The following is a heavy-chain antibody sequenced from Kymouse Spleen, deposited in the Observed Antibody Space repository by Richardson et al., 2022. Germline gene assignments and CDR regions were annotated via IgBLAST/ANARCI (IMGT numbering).Heavy chain of an antibody. CDR3: AKEGAGYCSSTSCFSMVRGALHFDY. CDR2: ISWNSGSI. Sequence: EVQLVESGGGLVQPGRSLRLSCAASGFTFDDYAMHWVRQAPGKGLEWVSGISWNSGSIGYADSVKGRFTISRDNAKNSLYLQMNSLRAEDTALYYCAKEGAGYCSSTSCFSMVRGALHFDYWGQGTLVTVSS. V-gene: IGHV3-9*01. D-gene: IGHD2-2*02. CDR1: GFTFDDYA. J-gene: IGHJ4*02.